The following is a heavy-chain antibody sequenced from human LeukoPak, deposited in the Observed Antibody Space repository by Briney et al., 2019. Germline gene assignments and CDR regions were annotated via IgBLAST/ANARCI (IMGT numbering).Heavy chain of an antibody. J-gene: IGHJ5*02. D-gene: IGHD3-16*01. CDR3: ARGGHKTWFDP. Sequence: SETLSLTCTVSGGSISSGGYYWSWIRQHPGKGLEWIGYLFYSGSTNYNPSLRGRVTMSVDTSNNQFSLKLTSVTAADTAVYYCARGGHKTWFDPWGQGTLVTVSS. CDR1: GGSISSGGYY. V-gene: IGHV4-61*08. CDR2: LFYSGST.